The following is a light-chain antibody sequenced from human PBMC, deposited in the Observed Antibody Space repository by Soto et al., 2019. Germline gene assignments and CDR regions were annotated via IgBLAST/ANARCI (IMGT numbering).Light chain of an antibody. V-gene: IGLV2-8*01. J-gene: IGLJ1*01. Sequence: QSALTQPPSASGSPGQSVTISCTGTSSDVGGYNYVSWYQQHPGKAPELMIYEVSKRPSGVPDRFSGSKSGNTASLTVSGLQAEDEADYYCSSYAGSNNEGVFGTGTKLTVL. CDR2: EVS. CDR3: SSYAGSNNEGV. CDR1: SSDVGGYNY.